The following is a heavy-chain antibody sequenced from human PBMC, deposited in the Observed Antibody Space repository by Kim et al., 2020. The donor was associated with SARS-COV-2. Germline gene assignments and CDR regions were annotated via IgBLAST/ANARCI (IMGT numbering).Heavy chain of an antibody. V-gene: IGHV3-21*01. J-gene: IGHJ4*02. CDR3: ARYDSSGYYIYYFDY. Sequence: DAVKGRFTISRDNAKNSLYLQMNSLRAEDTAVYYCARYDSSGYYIYYFDYWGQGTLVTVSS. D-gene: IGHD3-22*01.